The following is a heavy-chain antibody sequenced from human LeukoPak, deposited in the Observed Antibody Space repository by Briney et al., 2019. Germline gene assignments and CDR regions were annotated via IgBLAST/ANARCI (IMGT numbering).Heavy chain of an antibody. Sequence: ASVKVSCKVSGYTLTELSMHWVRQAPGKGLEWMGGFDPEDGETIYAQKFQGRVTMTEDTSTDTAYMELSSLRSEDTAVYYCATDRGRSSGRNYYYGMDVWGQGTTVTVSS. V-gene: IGHV1-24*01. CDR2: FDPEDGET. D-gene: IGHD2-15*01. J-gene: IGHJ6*02. CDR1: GYTLTELS. CDR3: ATDRGRSSGRNYYYGMDV.